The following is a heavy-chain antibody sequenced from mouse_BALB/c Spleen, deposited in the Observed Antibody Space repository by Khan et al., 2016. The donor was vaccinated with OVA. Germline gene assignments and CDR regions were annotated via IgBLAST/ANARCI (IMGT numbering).Heavy chain of an antibody. CDR3: VNHGSSSAWFTY. CDR2: IDPSTDYT. CDR1: GYTFTSYW. Sequence: VQLQESGAELAKPGASVKMSCKASGYTFTSYWMNWVKQRPGQGLEWIGYIDPSTDYTEYNQKFRDKATLTVDKSSTTVYMQLTSLTSEDSAVYYCVNHGSSSAWFTYWGQGTLVTVSA. J-gene: IGHJ3*01. D-gene: IGHD1-1*01. V-gene: IGHV1-7*01.